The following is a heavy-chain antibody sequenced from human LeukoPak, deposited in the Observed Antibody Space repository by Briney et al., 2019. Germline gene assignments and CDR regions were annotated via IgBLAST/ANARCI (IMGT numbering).Heavy chain of an antibody. V-gene: IGHV1-69*06. CDR3: ARDRYSSSWSPWGSYYYYMDV. D-gene: IGHD6-13*01. J-gene: IGHJ6*03. CDR2: IIPIFGTA. CDR1: GGTFSSYA. Sequence: GASVKVSCKASGGTFSSYAISWVRQAPGQGLEWMGGIIPIFGTANYAQKFQGRVTITADKSTSTAYMELSSLRSEDTAVYYCARDRYSSSWSPWGSYYYYMDVWGKGTTVTVSS.